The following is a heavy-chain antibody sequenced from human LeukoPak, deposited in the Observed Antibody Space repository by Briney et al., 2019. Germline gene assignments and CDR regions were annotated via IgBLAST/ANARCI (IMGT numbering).Heavy chain of an antibody. J-gene: IGHJ4*02. V-gene: IGHV2-5*02. CDR1: GCLLRTRGLG. D-gene: IGHD4-17*01. CDR3: AHKHPTTVTSHYFDY. CDR2: IYWDDDK. Sequence: GLTLVNPTQSLTLICTFFGCLLRTRGLGVGWIGQLPRKSLTWLALIYWDDDKRYSPALKSRLTITKDTSKNQVVLTMTNMDPVDTATYYCAHKHPTTVTSHYFDYWGQGTLVTVSS.